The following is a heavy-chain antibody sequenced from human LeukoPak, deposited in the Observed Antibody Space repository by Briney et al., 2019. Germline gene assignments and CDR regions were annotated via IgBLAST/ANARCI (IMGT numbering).Heavy chain of an antibody. CDR1: GYTFTDYY. Sequence: ASVRVSCKASGYTFTDYYIHWVRQAPGQGLEWMGYISPKSGGTKLAQKYQDRFTMARDTSTNTAYMELYSLRSDDTALYYCVRIEGAAITFWGQGTQVTVSS. V-gene: IGHV1-2*02. J-gene: IGHJ4*02. D-gene: IGHD5-12*01. CDR2: ISPKSGGT. CDR3: VRIEGAAITF.